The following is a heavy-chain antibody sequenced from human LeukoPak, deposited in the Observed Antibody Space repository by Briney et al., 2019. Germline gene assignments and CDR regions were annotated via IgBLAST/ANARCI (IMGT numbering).Heavy chain of an antibody. D-gene: IGHD4-17*01. V-gene: IGHV3-11*04. CDR1: GFTFSDYY. Sequence: GGSLRLSCAASGFTFSDYYMSWIRQAPGKGREWVSSISYSGPHMFYADSVRGRFTISRDNAENSLFLQMNSLRAEDTAVYFCASNDYRDEGIDSWGQGTLVTVSS. J-gene: IGHJ4*02. CDR3: ASNDYRDEGIDS. CDR2: ISYSGPHM.